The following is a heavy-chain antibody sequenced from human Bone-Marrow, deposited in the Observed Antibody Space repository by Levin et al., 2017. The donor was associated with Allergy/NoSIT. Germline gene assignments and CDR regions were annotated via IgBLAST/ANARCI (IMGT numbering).Heavy chain of an antibody. CDR1: GGTFSSYA. J-gene: IGHJ3*02. Sequence: SVKVSCKASGGTFSSYAISWVRQAPGQGLEWMGGIIPIFGTANYAQKFQGRVTITADKSTSTAYMELSSLRSEDTAVYYCARDAFGGTWSRAFDIWGQGTMVTVSS. V-gene: IGHV1-69*06. CDR2: IIPIFGTA. CDR3: ARDAFGGTWSRAFDI. D-gene: IGHD3-16*01.